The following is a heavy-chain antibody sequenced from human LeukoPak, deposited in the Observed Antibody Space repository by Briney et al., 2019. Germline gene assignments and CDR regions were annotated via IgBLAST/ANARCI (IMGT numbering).Heavy chain of an antibody. V-gene: IGHV1-69*05. J-gene: IGHJ4*02. Sequence: SVKVSCKASGGTFSSYAISWVRQAPGQGLEWMGRIIPIFGTANYAQKFQGRVTITTDESTSTAYMELSSLRSEDTAVYYCASSDSSSWYVTFDYWGQGTLVTVSS. CDR3: ASSDSSSWYVTFDY. CDR1: GGTFSSYA. CDR2: IIPIFGTA. D-gene: IGHD6-13*01.